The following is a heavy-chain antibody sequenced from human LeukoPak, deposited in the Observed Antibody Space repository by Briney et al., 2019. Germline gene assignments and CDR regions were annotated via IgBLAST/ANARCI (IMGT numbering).Heavy chain of an antibody. CDR3: ARDKLTITPTSNNWFDP. CDR2: INPNSGGT. CDR1: GYTVTGDY. V-gene: IGHV1-2*06. Sequence: ASVKVSCKASGYTVTGDYMHWVRQAPGQGLEWMGRINPNSGGTNYAQKFQGRVTMTRDTSISTAYMELSRLRSDDTAVYYCARDKLTITPTSNNWFDPWGQGTLVTVSS. J-gene: IGHJ5*02. D-gene: IGHD3-3*01.